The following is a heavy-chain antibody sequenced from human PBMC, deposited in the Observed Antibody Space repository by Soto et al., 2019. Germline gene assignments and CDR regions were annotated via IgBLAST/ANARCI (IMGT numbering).Heavy chain of an antibody. Sequence: QVQLVESGGGEVQPGRSLRLSCTASGFSVSTHVIHWVRQAPGKGLEWVAVLWYDGSREYYAESVKGRFTISRDNSKNTMYLQMNSLRAEDTAVYYCARVPRYDTWYFDYWGQGTLATVSS. CDR3: ARVPRYDTWYFDY. J-gene: IGHJ4*02. V-gene: IGHV3-33*01. CDR2: LWYDGSRE. CDR1: GFSVSTHV. D-gene: IGHD3-22*01.